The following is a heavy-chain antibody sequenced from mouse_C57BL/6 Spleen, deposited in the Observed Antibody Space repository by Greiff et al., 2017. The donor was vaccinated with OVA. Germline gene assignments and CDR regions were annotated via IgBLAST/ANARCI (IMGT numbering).Heavy chain of an antibody. CDR3: ARRGAYYSNYGYFDV. D-gene: IGHD2-5*01. Sequence: VQLQQSGAELVKPGASVKISCKASGYAFSSYWMNWVKQRPGKGLEWIGQIYPGDGDTNYNGKFKGKATLTADKSSSTAYMQLSSLTSEDSAVYFCARRGAYYSNYGYFDVWGTGTTVTVSS. CDR2: IYPGDGDT. CDR1: GYAFSSYW. J-gene: IGHJ1*03. V-gene: IGHV1-80*01.